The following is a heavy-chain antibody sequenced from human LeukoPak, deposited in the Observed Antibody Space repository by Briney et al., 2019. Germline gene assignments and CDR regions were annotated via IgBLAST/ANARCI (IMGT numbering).Heavy chain of an antibody. CDR2: INPNSGGT. CDR3: ASIPLYSYGPD. Sequence: PGQXXXXMGWINPNSGGTNYAQKFQGRVTMTRDTSISTAYMELSRLRSDDTAVYYCASIPLYSYGPDWGQGTLVTVSS. V-gene: IGHV1-2*02. D-gene: IGHD5-18*01. J-gene: IGHJ4*02.